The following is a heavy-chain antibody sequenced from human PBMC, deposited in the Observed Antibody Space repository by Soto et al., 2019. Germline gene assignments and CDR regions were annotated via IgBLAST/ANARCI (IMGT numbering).Heavy chain of an antibody. D-gene: IGHD4-17*01. V-gene: IGHV3-30-3*01. J-gene: IGHJ4*02. CDR1: GLTFSSYA. CDR2: ISYDGSNK. CDR3: ASEDYGGNSGIDY. Sequence: QVQLVESGGGVVQPGKSLSLSCAASGLTFSSYAMHWVRQAPGKGLEWVAVISYDGSNKYYADSVKGRFTISRDNSKKTLYLQMYSLRAEDTAVYYCASEDYGGNSGIDYWGQGTLVTVSS.